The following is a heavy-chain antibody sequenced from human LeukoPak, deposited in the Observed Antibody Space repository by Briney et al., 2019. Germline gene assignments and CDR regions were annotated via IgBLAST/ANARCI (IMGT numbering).Heavy chain of an antibody. D-gene: IGHD6-13*01. J-gene: IGHJ6*03. CDR2: ISGSGGST. Sequence: GGSLRLSCAASGFTFSSYAMSWVRQAPGKGLEWVSAISGSGGSTYYADSVKGRFTISRDNSKTTLYLQMNSLRAEDTAVSYCARGNLQGSSWYSYYYYYMDVWGKGTTVTISS. V-gene: IGHV3-23*01. CDR1: GFTFSSYA. CDR3: ARGNLQGSSWYSYYYYYMDV.